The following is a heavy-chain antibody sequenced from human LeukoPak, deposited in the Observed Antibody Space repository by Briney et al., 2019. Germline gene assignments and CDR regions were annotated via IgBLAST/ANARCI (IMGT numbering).Heavy chain of an antibody. J-gene: IGHJ4*02. CDR2: VNHSGST. CDR1: GGSFSGYY. V-gene: IGHV4-34*01. CDR3: ASRRGRDGYN. Sequence: HSETLSLTCAVYGGSFSGYYWSWIRQPPGNGLEWIGEVNHSGSTNYNPSLKSRVTISVDTSKNQFSLKLSSVTTADTAVYYCASRRGRDGYNWGQGTLVTVSS. D-gene: IGHD5-24*01.